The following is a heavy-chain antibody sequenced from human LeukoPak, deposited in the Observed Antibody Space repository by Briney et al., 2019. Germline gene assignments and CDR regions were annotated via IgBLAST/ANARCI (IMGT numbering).Heavy chain of an antibody. V-gene: IGHV3-13*01. Sequence: GGSLRLSCAASGFTFSSHDMHWVRQATVKGLEWVSTIGTAGDTYYPGSVKGRFTISRENAKNSLYLQMNILKAGDTAVYYCARGGPGYYLDYWGQGTLVTVSP. CDR1: GFTFSSHD. CDR2: IGTAGDT. CDR3: ARGGPGYYLDY. J-gene: IGHJ4*02.